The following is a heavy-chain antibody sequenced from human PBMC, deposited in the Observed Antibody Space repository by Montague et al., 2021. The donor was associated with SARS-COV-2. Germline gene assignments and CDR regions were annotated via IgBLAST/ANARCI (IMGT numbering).Heavy chain of an antibody. CDR1: GYDFTTYW. CDR3: ARSQHCGSDCYFAY. Sequence: QSGAEVKKSGESLRISCRGSGYDFTTYWISWVRQMPGKGLEWIGRINPADSRTNYSPSFQGQVTISVDKSITTAYLQWSSLKASDTAMYFCARSQHCGSDCYFAYWGQGILVTVSS. CDR2: INPADSRT. V-gene: IGHV5-10-1*01. J-gene: IGHJ4*02. D-gene: IGHD2-21*02.